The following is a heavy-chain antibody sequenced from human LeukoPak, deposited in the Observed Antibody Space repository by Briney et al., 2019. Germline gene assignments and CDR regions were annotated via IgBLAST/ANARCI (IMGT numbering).Heavy chain of an antibody. CDR3: AKGGLAAAGIDY. V-gene: IGHV3-33*06. D-gene: IGHD6-13*01. J-gene: IGHJ4*02. Sequence: GGPLRLSCAASGFTFRNYGMHWVRQAPDKGLEWVAIIWYDGSKKYYADSVRGRFTISRDNSKNTVSLQMNNLSPEDTVVYYCAKGGLAAAGIDYWGQGTLVTVSS. CDR2: IWYDGSKK. CDR1: GFTFRNYG.